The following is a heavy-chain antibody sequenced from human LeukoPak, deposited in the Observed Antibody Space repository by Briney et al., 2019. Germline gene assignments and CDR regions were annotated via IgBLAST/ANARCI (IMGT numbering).Heavy chain of an antibody. CDR3: AREALRWLQFRPEGAFDY. J-gene: IGHJ4*02. D-gene: IGHD5-24*01. V-gene: IGHV1-18*01. Sequence: GASVKVSCKASGYTFTSYGISWVRQAPGQGLEWMGWISAYNGNTNYAQKLQGRVTMTTDTSTSTAYMELRSLRSDDTAVYYCAREALRWLQFRPEGAFDYWGQGTLVTVSS. CDR2: ISAYNGNT. CDR1: GYTFTSYG.